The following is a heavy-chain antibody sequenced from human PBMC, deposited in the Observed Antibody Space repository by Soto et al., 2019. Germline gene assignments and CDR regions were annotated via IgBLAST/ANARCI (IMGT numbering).Heavy chain of an antibody. D-gene: IGHD4-17*01. Sequence: QLELVQSGAEAKKPGASVKVSCKASGYTFPTSTISWLRQAPGLGLEWMGWIKAYSGNTNYAPKLQGRVTMTTDTSTNTAYLELRSLTTDDTAIYYCAIAYYGDTDYWGQGTLVTVSS. V-gene: IGHV1-18*04. CDR3: AIAYYGDTDY. CDR2: IKAYSGNT. CDR1: GYTFPTST. J-gene: IGHJ4*02.